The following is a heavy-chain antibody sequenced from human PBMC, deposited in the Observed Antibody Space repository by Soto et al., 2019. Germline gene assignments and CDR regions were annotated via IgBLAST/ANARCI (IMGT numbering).Heavy chain of an antibody. CDR2: ISGSGGST. V-gene: IGHV3-23*01. D-gene: IGHD1-26*01. J-gene: IGHJ4*02. CDR1: GFTFSSYA. Sequence: ETLSLTCAASGFTFSSYAMSWVRQAPGKGLEWVSAISGSGGSTYYADSVKGRFTISRDNSKNTLYLQMNSLRAEDTAVYYCAKDSGSYRSHDYWGQGTLVTVSS. CDR3: AKDSGSYRSHDY.